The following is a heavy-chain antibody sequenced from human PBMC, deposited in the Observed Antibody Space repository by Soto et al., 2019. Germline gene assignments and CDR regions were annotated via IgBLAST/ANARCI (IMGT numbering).Heavy chain of an antibody. Sequence: EVQLVESGGGLVKPGGSVRLSCAASGFTFSNAWMSWVRQAPGKGLEWVGRIKSKSAGGTTEYDAPVKDRFTISRDGSKNTLYLQMNSLKIEDTAVYYCARGHRSSGKIFDSWGQGTLVTVSS. CDR1: GFTFSNAW. CDR3: ARGHRSSGKIFDS. V-gene: IGHV3-15*01. J-gene: IGHJ4*02. D-gene: IGHD3-22*01. CDR2: IKSKSAGGTT.